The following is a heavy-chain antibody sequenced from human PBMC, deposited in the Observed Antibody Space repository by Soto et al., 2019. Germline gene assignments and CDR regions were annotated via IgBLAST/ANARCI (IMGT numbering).Heavy chain of an antibody. V-gene: IGHV3-23*01. Sequence: PGGSLRLSCAASGFTFSSYAMSWVRQAPGKGLEWVSAISGSGGSTYYADSVKGRFTISRDNSKNTLYLQMNSLRAEDTAVYYCAKEGKYCSSTSCHNWFDPWGQGTLVTVSS. J-gene: IGHJ5*02. CDR1: GFTFSSYA. CDR2: ISGSGGST. D-gene: IGHD2-2*01. CDR3: AKEGKYCSSTSCHNWFDP.